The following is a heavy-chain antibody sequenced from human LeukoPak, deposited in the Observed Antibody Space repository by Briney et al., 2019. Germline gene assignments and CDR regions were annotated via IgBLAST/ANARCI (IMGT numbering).Heavy chain of an antibody. CDR2: IWSDGSSK. V-gene: IGHV3-33*01. J-gene: IGHJ6*02. D-gene: IGHD6-19*01. Sequence: GGSLRLSCAASGFTFSSYGTHWVRQAPGKGLEWVAVIWSDGSSKHYGDSVKGRFTISRDNSKNTLYLQMNSLRAEDTAVYHCARGQSPSYYDMDVWGQGTTVTVSS. CDR3: ARGQSPSYYDMDV. CDR1: GFTFSSYG.